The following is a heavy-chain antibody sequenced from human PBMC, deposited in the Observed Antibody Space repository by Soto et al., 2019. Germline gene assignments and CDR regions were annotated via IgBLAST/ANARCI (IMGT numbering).Heavy chain of an antibody. D-gene: IGHD2-15*01. CDR3: ARVLGQRYCSGGSCYSQSNWFDP. V-gene: IGHV3-48*02. J-gene: IGHJ5*02. CDR1: GFTFSSYS. Sequence: GGSLRLSCAASGFTFSSYSMNWVRQAPGKGLEWVSYISSSSSTIYYADSVKGRFTISRDNAKNSLYLQMNSLRDEDTAVYYCARVLGQRYCSGGSCYSQSNWFDPWGQGTLXTVSS. CDR2: ISSSSSTI.